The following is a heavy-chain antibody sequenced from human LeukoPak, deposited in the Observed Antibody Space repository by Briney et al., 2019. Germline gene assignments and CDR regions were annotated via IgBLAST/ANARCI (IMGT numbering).Heavy chain of an antibody. CDR3: AKDGYSSSWSPYMDV. D-gene: IGHD6-13*01. Sequence: GGSLRLSCAASGFTLDDYAMHWVRQAPGKGLEWVSLISWDGGSTYYADSVKGRFTISRDNSKNSLYLQMNSLRAEDTALYYCAKDGYSSSWSPYMDVWGKGTTVTVSS. J-gene: IGHJ6*03. V-gene: IGHV3-43D*03. CDR1: GFTLDDYA. CDR2: ISWDGGST.